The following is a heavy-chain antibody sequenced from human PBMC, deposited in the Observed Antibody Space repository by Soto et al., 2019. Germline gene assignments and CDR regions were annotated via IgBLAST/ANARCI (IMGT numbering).Heavy chain of an antibody. Sequence: EVQLLESGGGLVQPGGSLRLSCAASGFTFSSYAMSWVRQAPGKGLEWVSVISGSGGSTYYADSVKGRFTISRDNPKNTLYLQMTSLRAEDTAVYYCARRTSGWYLDYWGQGALVTVSS. CDR1: GFTFSSYA. J-gene: IGHJ4*02. CDR3: ARRTSGWYLDY. CDR2: ISGSGGST. V-gene: IGHV3-23*01. D-gene: IGHD6-19*01.